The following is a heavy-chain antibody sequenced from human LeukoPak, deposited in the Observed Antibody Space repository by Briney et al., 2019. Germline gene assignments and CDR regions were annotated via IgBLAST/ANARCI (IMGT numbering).Heavy chain of an antibody. CDR3: ARVPGAFNYYFDY. Sequence: PSETLSLTCTVSGGSISSSSYYWGWIRQPPGKGLEWIGSIYYSGSTYYNPSLKSRVTISVDTSKNQFSLKLSSVTAADTAVYYCARVPGAFNYYFDYWGQGTLVTVSS. J-gene: IGHJ4*02. D-gene: IGHD7-27*01. V-gene: IGHV4-39*07. CDR2: IYYSGST. CDR1: GGSISSSSYY.